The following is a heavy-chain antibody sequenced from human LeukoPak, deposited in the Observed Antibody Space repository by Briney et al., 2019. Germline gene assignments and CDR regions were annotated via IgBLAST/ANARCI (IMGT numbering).Heavy chain of an antibody. CDR3: AKSDGGSCSNTTCYDYFDS. CDR1: GFTFSDFG. CDR2: ISYDGSNP. D-gene: IGHD2-2*01. V-gene: IGHV3-30*18. J-gene: IGHJ4*02. Sequence: GGSLRLSCAASGFTFSDFGMHWVRQAPGKGLEWVAVISYDGSNPYYADSVKGRFTISRDNSKNTLYLQVNSLRAEDTAMYYCAKSDGGSCSNTTCYDYFDSWGQGSLVTVSS.